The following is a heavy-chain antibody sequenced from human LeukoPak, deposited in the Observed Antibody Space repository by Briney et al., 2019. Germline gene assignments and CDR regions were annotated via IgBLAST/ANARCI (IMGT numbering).Heavy chain of an antibody. CDR1: GFTFRSYW. J-gene: IGHJ4*02. Sequence: SGGSLRLSCAASGFTFRSYWMSWVRQAPGKGLEWVADAKQDESEKYYVESVKGRFTISRDNAKNSLYLQMNSLRAEDTAVYYCARNGDFWSGYHDYWGQGTLVTVSS. CDR2: AKQDESEK. V-gene: IGHV3-7*01. CDR3: ARNGDFWSGYHDY. D-gene: IGHD3-3*01.